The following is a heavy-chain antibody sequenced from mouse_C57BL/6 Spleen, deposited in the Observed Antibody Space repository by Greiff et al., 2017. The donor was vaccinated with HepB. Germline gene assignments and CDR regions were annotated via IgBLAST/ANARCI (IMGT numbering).Heavy chain of an antibody. CDR1: GYTFTSYW. J-gene: IGHJ3*01. CDR3: ARGMGFAY. CDR2: IYPGSGST. V-gene: IGHV1-55*01. D-gene: IGHD2-3*01. Sequence: QVQLQQPGAELVKPGASVKMSCKASGYTFTSYWITWVKQRPGQGLEWIGDIYPGSGSTNYNEKFKSKATLTVATSSSTAYMQLSSLTSEDSAVYYCARGMGFAYWGQGTLVTVSA.